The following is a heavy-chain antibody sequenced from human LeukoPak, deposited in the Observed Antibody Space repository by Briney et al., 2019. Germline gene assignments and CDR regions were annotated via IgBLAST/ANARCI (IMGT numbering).Heavy chain of an antibody. J-gene: IGHJ3*02. D-gene: IGHD6-19*01. CDR1: GFTFSSYS. CDR2: IISSSSTI. V-gene: IGHV3-48*01. Sequence: GGSLRLSCAASGFTFSSYSMNWVRPAPGKGLEWVSYIISSSSTIYYADSVKGRFTISRDNAKNSLYLQMNSLRAEDTAVYYCARGIAVAGTKIGNAFDIWGQGTMVTVSS. CDR3: ARGIAVAGTKIGNAFDI.